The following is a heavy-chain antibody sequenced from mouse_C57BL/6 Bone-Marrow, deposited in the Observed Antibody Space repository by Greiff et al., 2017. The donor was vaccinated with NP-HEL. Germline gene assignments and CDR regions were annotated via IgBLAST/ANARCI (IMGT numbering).Heavy chain of an antibody. V-gene: IGHV1-62-2*01. CDR2: FYPGSGSI. Sequence: VQLQQSGAELVKPGASVKLSCKASGYTFTEYTIHWVKQRSGQGLEWIGWFYPGSGSIKYNEKFKDKSTLTVDKSSSTAYMQLSSLTSEDSAVYYCARHYYGSSNWYFDVWGTGTTVTVSS. CDR3: ARHYYGSSNWYFDV. CDR1: GYTFTEYT. J-gene: IGHJ1*03. D-gene: IGHD1-1*01.